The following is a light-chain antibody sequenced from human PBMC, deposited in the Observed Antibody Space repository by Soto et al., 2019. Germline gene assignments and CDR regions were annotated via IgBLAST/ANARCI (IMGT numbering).Light chain of an antibody. V-gene: IGKV1-12*01. CDR1: QGISSY. J-gene: IGKJ1*01. CDR3: QQYGSSSWT. CDR2: AAS. Sequence: DIQMTQSPSSVSASVGDRVTITCRAGQGISSYLAWYQQKPGEAPKLLIYAASSLQSGVPDRFSGSGSGTEFTLTISRLEPEDFAVYYCQQYGSSSWTFGQGTKVDIK.